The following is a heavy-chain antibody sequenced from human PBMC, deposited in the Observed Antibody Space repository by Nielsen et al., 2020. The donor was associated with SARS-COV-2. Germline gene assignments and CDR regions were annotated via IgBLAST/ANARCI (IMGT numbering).Heavy chain of an antibody. J-gene: IGHJ4*02. CDR2: ISSTGTYT. D-gene: IGHD6-19*01. CDR3: ARDWSVAGHFDS. V-gene: IGHV3-11*05. Sequence: GESLKISCAASGFIFGDSYMSWIRQAPGKGLEWISYISSTGTYTNYVDSVKGRLTISRDNAKRSLYLQMNSLRAEDTAVYYCARDWSVAGHFDSWGQGTLVTVSS. CDR1: GFIFGDSY.